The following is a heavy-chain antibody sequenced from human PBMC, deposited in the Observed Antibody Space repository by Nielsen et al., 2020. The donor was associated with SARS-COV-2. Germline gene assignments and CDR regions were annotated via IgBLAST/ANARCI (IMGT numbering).Heavy chain of an antibody. CDR1: GFTSSLYG. Sequence: GGSLRLSCATSGFTSSLYGIHWVRQAPGKGLEWVSSISSGSSYIYYGDSVRGRFTISRDNAKKSLYLQMNSLRVEDTAVYYCARAIIQNNYYYYYMDVWGKGTTVTVSS. J-gene: IGHJ6*03. CDR2: ISSGSSYI. V-gene: IGHV3-21*01. CDR3: ARAIIQNNYYYYYMDV.